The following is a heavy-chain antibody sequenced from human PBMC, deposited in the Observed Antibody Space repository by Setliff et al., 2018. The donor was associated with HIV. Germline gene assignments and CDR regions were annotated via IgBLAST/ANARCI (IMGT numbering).Heavy chain of an antibody. CDR3: ARFLGFLDY. D-gene: IGHD3-10*01. V-gene: IGHV4-59*12. Sequence: SETLSLTCTVSGGSISSYYWSWIRQPPGKGLEWIAYIYYGVSTNYNPSLKSRVTISVDTSKKQFSLRLNSVTAADTAVYYCARFLGFLDYWGHGNLVTVSS. J-gene: IGHJ4*01. CDR2: IYYGVST. CDR1: GGSISSYY.